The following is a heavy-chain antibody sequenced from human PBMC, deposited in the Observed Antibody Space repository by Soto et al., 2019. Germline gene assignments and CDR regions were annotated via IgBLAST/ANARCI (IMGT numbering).Heavy chain of an antibody. CDR2: IVVGSGNT. Sequence: SVKVSCKASGFTFTSSAMQWVRQARGQRLEWIGWIVVGSGNTNYAQKFQEGVTITRDTSTSTAYMELSSLRSEDTAVYYCARERGLTYYYGSGTLVPGRWFDPWGQGTLVTVSS. V-gene: IGHV1-58*02. CDR1: GFTFTSSA. J-gene: IGHJ5*02. D-gene: IGHD3-10*01. CDR3: ARERGLTYYYGSGTLVPGRWFDP.